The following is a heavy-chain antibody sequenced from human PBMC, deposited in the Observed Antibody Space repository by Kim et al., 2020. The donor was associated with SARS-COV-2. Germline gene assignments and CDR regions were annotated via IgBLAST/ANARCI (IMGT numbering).Heavy chain of an antibody. CDR2: IIPIFNTT. Sequence: SVKVSCKASGGSFSSYSISWVRQVPGQGLEWMGGIIPIFNTTNYARKFQGRVTISADGSTSTAYMELSSLRSEDTALYYCARVIPTYYDSSGSLFDYWGQGTLVTVSS. V-gene: IGHV1-69*13. J-gene: IGHJ4*02. CDR1: GGSFSSYS. D-gene: IGHD3-22*01. CDR3: ARVIPTYYDSSGSLFDY.